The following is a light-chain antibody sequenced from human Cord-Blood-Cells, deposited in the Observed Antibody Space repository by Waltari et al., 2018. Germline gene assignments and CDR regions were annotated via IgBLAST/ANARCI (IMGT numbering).Light chain of an antibody. V-gene: IGLV3-10*01. CDR2: EDS. Sequence: SYELTQPPSVSVSPGQTARITCSGDALPKKYAYWYQQKSGQAPVLVIYEDSKRPSGIPDRFSRSSSGTMATLTISGAQVEDEADYYCYSTDSSVNHRVFGGGTKLTVL. CDR3: YSTDSSVNHRV. CDR1: ALPKKY. J-gene: IGLJ3*02.